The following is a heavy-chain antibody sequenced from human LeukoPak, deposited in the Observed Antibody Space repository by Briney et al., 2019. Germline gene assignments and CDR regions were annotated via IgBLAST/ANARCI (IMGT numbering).Heavy chain of an antibody. V-gene: IGHV5-51*01. CDR1: GYSFTSFW. CDR2: IYPGDSDT. D-gene: IGHD5-24*01. CDR3: ARHESNGYIASAFDY. J-gene: IGHJ4*02. Sequence: GESLKISCKGSGYSFTSFWIAWVRQMPGKGLEWMRIIYPGDSDTIYSPSFQGQVTISADKSIDSAYLQWSSLKASDTAMYYCARHESNGYIASAFDYWGQGTLVTVSS.